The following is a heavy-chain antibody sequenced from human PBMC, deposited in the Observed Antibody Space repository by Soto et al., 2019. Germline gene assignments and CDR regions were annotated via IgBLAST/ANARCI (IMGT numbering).Heavy chain of an antibody. D-gene: IGHD6-6*01. CDR3: ARDWLSLYSSSDY. Sequence: QVQLVESGGGVVQPGRSLRLSCAASGFTFSSYGMHWVRQAPGKGLEWVAVIWYDGSNKYYADSVKGRFTISRDNSKNKLYLQMNSLRAEDTAVYYCARDWLSLYSSSDYWSKGTMVTVSS. CDR2: IWYDGSNK. V-gene: IGHV3-33*01. J-gene: IGHJ4*02. CDR1: GFTFSSYG.